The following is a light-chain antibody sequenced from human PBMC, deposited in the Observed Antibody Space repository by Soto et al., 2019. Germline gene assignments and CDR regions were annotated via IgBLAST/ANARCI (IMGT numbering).Light chain of an antibody. J-gene: IGKJ4*01. CDR1: QSVSSY. CDR2: DAS. Sequence: EIVLTQSPATLSLSPGERATLSCRASQSVSSYLVWYQQKPGQAPSLLIYDASNRATGIPARFSGSGSGTDFTLTISSLEPEDFAVYYCQQGSNWPLTFGGGTKVEIK. V-gene: IGKV3-11*01. CDR3: QQGSNWPLT.